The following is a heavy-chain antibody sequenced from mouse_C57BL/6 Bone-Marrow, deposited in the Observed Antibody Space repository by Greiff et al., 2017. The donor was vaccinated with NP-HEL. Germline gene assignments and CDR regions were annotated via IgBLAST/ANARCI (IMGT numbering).Heavy chain of an antibody. CDR2: ISYDGSN. D-gene: IGHD5-1*01. CDR1: GYSITSGYY. J-gene: IGHJ4*01. Sequence: EVKLMESGPGLVKPSQSLSLTCSVTGYSITSGYYWNWIRQFPGNKLEWMGYISYDGSNNYNPSLKNRISITRDTSKNQFFLKLNSVTTEDTATYYCARDRGHLMDYWGQGTSVTVSS. V-gene: IGHV3-6*01. CDR3: ARDRGHLMDY.